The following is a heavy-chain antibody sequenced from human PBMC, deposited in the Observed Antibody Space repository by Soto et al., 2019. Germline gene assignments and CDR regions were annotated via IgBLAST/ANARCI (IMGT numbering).Heavy chain of an antibody. V-gene: IGHV1-8*01. J-gene: IGHJ6*02. CDR2: MNPNSGNT. Sequence: ASVKVSCKASGYTFTSYDINWVRQATGQGLEWMGWMNPNSGNTGYAQKFQGRVTMTRNTSISTAYMELSSLRSEDTAVYYCARDTSSEYYYYYYGMDVWGQGSTVTVS. CDR3: ARDTSSEYYYYYYGMDV. CDR1: GYTFTSYD. D-gene: IGHD5-18*01.